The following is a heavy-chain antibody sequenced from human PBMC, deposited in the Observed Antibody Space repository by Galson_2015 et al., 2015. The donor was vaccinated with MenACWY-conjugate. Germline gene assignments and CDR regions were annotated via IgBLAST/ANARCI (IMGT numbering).Heavy chain of an antibody. CDR1: GFSLSTSGVG. D-gene: IGHD6-19*01. CDR3: AHREVGCGSGWDQGYFDY. J-gene: IGHJ4*02. V-gene: IGHV2-5*05. CDR2: IYWDNDK. Sequence: PALVKPTQTLTLTCTFSGFSLSTSGVGVGWVSQPPGRALEWLAFIYWDNDKRYDPYLRTRLTITKDTSKNEVVLTMTNMDPVDTATYYCAHREVGCGSGWDQGYFDYWGQGTLVTVSS.